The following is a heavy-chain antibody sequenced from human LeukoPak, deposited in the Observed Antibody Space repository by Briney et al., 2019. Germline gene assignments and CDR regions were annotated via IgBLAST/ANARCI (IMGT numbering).Heavy chain of an antibody. V-gene: IGHV3-30*02. CDR3: AKDRGDYSPFDY. CDR1: GFTFSSYG. D-gene: IGHD4-17*01. Sequence: GGSLRLSCAASGFTFSSYGMHWVRQAPGKGLEWVAFIRYDGSNKYYADSVKGRFTISRDNSKNTLYLQMNSLRAEDTAVYYCAKDRGDYSPFDYWGQGALVTVSS. J-gene: IGHJ4*02. CDR2: IRYDGSNK.